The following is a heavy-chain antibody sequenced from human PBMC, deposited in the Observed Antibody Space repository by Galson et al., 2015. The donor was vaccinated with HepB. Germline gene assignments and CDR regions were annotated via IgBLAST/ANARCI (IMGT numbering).Heavy chain of an antibody. CDR1: GGSIRSGDYY. D-gene: IGHD3-9*01. CDR3: ARVVFRLYDILTGSYYYYYYMDV. J-gene: IGHJ6*03. V-gene: IGHV4-30-4*01. CDR2: IYYSGST. Sequence: LSLTCTVSGGSIRSGDYYWSWIRQPPGKGLEWIGYIYYSGSTYYNPSLKSRVTISVDTSKNQFSLKLSSVTAADTAVYYCARVVFRLYDILTGSYYYYYYMDVWGKGTTVTVSS.